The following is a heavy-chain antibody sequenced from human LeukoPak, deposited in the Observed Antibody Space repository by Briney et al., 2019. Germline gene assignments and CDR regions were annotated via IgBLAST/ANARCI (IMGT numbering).Heavy chain of an antibody. J-gene: IGHJ4*02. CDR1: GLTLSSYG. CDR3: AKSGYSGYDSGIDY. V-gene: IGHV3-30*18. D-gene: IGHD5-12*01. Sequence: GRSLRLSCAASGLTLSSYGMHWVRQAPGKGLEWVAVISYDGSNKYYADSVKGRFTISRDNSKNTLYLQMNSLRAEDTAVYYCAKSGYSGYDSGIDYWGQGTLVTVSS. CDR2: ISYDGSNK.